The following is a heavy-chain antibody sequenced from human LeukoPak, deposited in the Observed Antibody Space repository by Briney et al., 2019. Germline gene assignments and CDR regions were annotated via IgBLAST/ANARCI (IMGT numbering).Heavy chain of an antibody. CDR3: AKDGTSYPPAGSGYYPAV. Sequence: GGSLRLSCAASGFTFDDYAMHWVRQAPGKGLEWVSGISWNSGSIGYADSVKGRFTISRDNAKNSLYLQMNSLRAEDTALYYCAKDGTSYPPAGSGYYPAVWGQGTLVTVSS. CDR1: GFTFDDYA. V-gene: IGHV3-9*01. CDR2: ISWNSGSI. J-gene: IGHJ4*02. D-gene: IGHD3-22*01.